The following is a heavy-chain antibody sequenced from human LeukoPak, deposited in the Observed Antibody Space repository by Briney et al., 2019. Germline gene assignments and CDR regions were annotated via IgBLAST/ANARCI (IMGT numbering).Heavy chain of an antibody. CDR3: AKDRVGASDY. CDR1: GFTFSSYG. V-gene: IGHV3-23*01. CDR2: LSGSGGTT. J-gene: IGHJ4*02. Sequence: GGSLRLSCAASGFTFSSYGMSWVRQAPGRGLEWVSGLSGSGGTTYYADSVKGRFTISRDNSKKTLFLQMNSLRAEDTAVYYCAKDRVGASDYWGQGTLVTVSS. D-gene: IGHD1-26*01.